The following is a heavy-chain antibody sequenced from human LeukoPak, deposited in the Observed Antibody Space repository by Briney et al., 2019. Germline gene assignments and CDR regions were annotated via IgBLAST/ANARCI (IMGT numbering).Heavy chain of an antibody. Sequence: ASVKVSCTASDNTFSNYGVTWVRQAPGQGLEWMGWITAYNGNTKYAQKFQGRVTMTTESSTSTVFMELRSLTSDDTAVYYCARAKAYYEILTAYNPWGQGTLVTVSS. CDR2: ITAYNGNT. CDR1: DNTFSNYG. CDR3: ARAKAYYEILTAYNP. D-gene: IGHD3-9*01. J-gene: IGHJ5*02. V-gene: IGHV1-18*04.